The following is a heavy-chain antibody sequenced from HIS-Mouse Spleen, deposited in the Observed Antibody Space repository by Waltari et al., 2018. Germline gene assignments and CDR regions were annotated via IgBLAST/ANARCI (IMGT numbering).Heavy chain of an antibody. CDR1: GGSISSSSYY. Sequence: QLQLQESGPGLVKPSETLSLTCTVSGGSISSSSYYWGWIRQPPGKGLGWIGSIYYSGGTYYKPSLKSRVTISVDTSKNQFSLKLSSVTAADTAVYYCARAEKWLDFDYWGQGTLVTVSS. J-gene: IGHJ4*02. CDR3: ARAEKWLDFDY. V-gene: IGHV4-39*01. CDR2: IYYSGGT. D-gene: IGHD6-19*01.